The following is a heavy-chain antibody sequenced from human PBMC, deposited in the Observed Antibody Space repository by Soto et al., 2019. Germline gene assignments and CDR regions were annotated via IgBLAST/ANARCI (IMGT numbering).Heavy chain of an antibody. J-gene: IGHJ4*02. CDR2: ISAYNGNT. CDR1: GYTFTSYG. CDR3: ARDSPVFVRYNWNYVVDY. V-gene: IGHV1-18*01. D-gene: IGHD1-7*01. Sequence: ASVKVSCKASGYTFTSYGISWVRQAPGQGLEWMGWISAYNGNTNYAQKLQGRVTMTTDTSTSTAYMELRSLRSDDTAVYYCARDSPVFVRYNWNYVVDYWGQGTLVTSPQ.